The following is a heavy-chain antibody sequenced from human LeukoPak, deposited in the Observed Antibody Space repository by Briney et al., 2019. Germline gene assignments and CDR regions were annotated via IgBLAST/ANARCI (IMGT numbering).Heavy chain of an antibody. J-gene: IGHJ4*02. CDR2: INPNSGGT. Sequence: ASVKVSCKASGYTFTGYYMHWVRQAPGQGLERMGRINPNSGGTNYAQKFQGRVTMTRDTSISTAYMELSRLRSDDTAVYYCARAQLLWFGELLYPFDYWGQGTLVTVSS. CDR3: ARAQLLWFGELLYPFDY. D-gene: IGHD3-10*01. CDR1: GYTFTGYY. V-gene: IGHV1-2*06.